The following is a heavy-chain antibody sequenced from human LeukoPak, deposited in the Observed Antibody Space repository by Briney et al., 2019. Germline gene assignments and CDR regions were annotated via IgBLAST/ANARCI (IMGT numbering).Heavy chain of an antibody. CDR1: GLTFSTSG. J-gene: IGHJ4*02. CDR3: ATETNGRHYDY. Sequence: GGSLRLSCTASGLTFSTSGFNWVRQAPGKGLELVASIGPTGSDRYHADSIKGRFTISRDNANNFLYLQMNSLRADDTAVYYCATETNGRHYDYWGQGTLLTVSS. CDR2: IGPTGSDR. V-gene: IGHV3-21*06. D-gene: IGHD1-14*01.